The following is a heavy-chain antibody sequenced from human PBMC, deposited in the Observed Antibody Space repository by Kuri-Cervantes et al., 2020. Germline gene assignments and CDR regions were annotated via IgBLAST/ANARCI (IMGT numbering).Heavy chain of an antibody. CDR1: GGSISSSSYY. V-gene: IGHV4-39*01. CDR3: ARFGITMVRGVTSYGMDV. D-gene: IGHD3-10*01. Sequence: GSLRLSCTVSGGSISSSSYYWGWIRQPPGKGLEWIGSIYYSGSTYYNPSLKSRVTISVDTSKNQFSLKLTSVTAADTAVYYCARFGITMVRGVTSYGMDVWGQGTTVTVSS. J-gene: IGHJ6*02. CDR2: IYYSGST.